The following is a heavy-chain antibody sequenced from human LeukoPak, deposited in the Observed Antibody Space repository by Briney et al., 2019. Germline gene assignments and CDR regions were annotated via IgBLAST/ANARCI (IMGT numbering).Heavy chain of an antibody. J-gene: IGHJ5*02. D-gene: IGHD3-22*01. Sequence: SETLSLTCDVSGYSITFGHLWGWIRQPPGKGLEWIVSINHSGRTYYTPSLKSRVTISVDTLKNQLSLEVTPVTAEDTAIYFCARESSAVAHTMIRDWLDPWGQGTLVTVSS. V-gene: IGHV4-38-2*02. CDR1: GYSITFGHL. CDR2: INHSGRT. CDR3: ARESSAVAHTMIRDWLDP.